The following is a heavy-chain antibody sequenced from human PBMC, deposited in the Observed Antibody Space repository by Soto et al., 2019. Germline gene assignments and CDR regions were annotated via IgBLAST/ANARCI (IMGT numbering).Heavy chain of an antibody. D-gene: IGHD5-12*01. CDR1: GYNFTSYA. J-gene: IGHJ4*02. V-gene: IGHV1-3*01. CDR2: INAGNGNT. CDR3: AREGPRDGYNY. Sequence: QVQLVQSGAEVKKPGASVKVSCKASGYNFTSYAMHWVRQAPGQRLEWMGWINAGNGNTKYSQKFQGRVTITRDTSASTGYMELSSLRSEDTAVYYCAREGPRDGYNYWGQGTLVTVSS.